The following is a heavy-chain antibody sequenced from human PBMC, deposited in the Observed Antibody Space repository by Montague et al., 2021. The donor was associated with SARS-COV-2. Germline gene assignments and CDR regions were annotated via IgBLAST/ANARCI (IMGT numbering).Heavy chain of an antibody. D-gene: IGHD3-16*01. CDR3: ARHYDHSSRVDA. V-gene: IGHV4-59*08. Sequence: SETLSLTCTVSGGSISSYYWTWIRQPPGKGLEWIGFVYYRGNTYYNPSLMGRVTISVDTSSNHFSLTLSSVTAADTAIYYCARHYDHSSRVDAWGQGTLVTVSS. J-gene: IGHJ1*01. CDR1: GGSISSYY. CDR2: VYYRGNT.